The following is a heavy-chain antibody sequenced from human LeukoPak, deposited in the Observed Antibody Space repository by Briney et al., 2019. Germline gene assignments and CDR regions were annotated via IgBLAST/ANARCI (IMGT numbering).Heavy chain of an antibody. D-gene: IGHD3-22*01. CDR2: FDPEDGET. CDR1: GYTLTELS. J-gene: IGHJ4*02. CDR3: ATDPAYDSSGYYYAGNFDY. V-gene: IGHV1-24*01. Sequence: ASVKVSCKVSGYTLTELSMHWVRQAPGKGLEWMGGFDPEDGETIYAQKFQGRVTMTEDTSTDTAYMELSSLRSEDTAVYYCATDPAYDSSGYYYAGNFDYWGQGTLVTVSS.